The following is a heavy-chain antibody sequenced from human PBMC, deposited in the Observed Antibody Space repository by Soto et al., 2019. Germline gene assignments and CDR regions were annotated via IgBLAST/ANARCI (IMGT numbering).Heavy chain of an antibody. V-gene: IGHV1-8*01. CDR2: MNPNSGNT. D-gene: IGHD3-10*01. CDR1: GYTFTSYD. J-gene: IGHJ6*02. Sequence: QVQLVQSGAEVKKPGASVKVSCKASGYTFTSYDINWVRQATGQGLEWMGWMNPNSGNTGYAQKFQGRVTMTRNTSISTAYMELSSLRSEDTAVYYCARGGSYWLGYYYYGMDVWGQGTTVTVSS. CDR3: ARGGSYWLGYYYYGMDV.